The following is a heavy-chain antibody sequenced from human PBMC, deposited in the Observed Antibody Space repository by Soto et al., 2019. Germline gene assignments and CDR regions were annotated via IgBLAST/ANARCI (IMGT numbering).Heavy chain of an antibody. D-gene: IGHD5-12*01. J-gene: IGHJ6*02. CDR3: ARVSGGYDYEDYYHYYGMDV. V-gene: IGHV1-18*04. Sequence: QVQLVQSGAEVKKPGASVKVSCKASGYTFTSYGISWVRQAPGQGLEWMGWISAYNGNTNYAQKLQGRVTMTTDTSTSTAYMELRSLRSDDTAVYYCARVSGGYDYEDYYHYYGMDVWGQGTTVTVSS. CDR2: ISAYNGNT. CDR1: GYTFTSYG.